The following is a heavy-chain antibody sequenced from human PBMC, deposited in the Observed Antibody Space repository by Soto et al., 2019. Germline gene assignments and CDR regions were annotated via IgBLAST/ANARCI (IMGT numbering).Heavy chain of an antibody. CDR1: GQYIKSNFW. D-gene: IGHD3-10*01. Sequence: SETLSLTCLVSGQYIKSNFWWAWVRQSPGKDLEWIGEIYYSGNTYYNPSLKGRVTISVDTAKNQFSLKLSSVTAADTAVYYCARQYYFGSGSYYNRPFAFWGQGTLVTVSS. V-gene: IGHV4-4*02. CDR2: IYYSGNT. CDR3: ARQYYFGSGSYYNRPFAF. J-gene: IGHJ4*02.